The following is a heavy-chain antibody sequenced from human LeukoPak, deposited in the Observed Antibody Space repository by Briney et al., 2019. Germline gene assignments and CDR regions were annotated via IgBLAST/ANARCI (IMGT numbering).Heavy chain of an antibody. CDR1: GFTFSRYW. D-gene: IGHD5-18*01. V-gene: IGHV3-7*03. Sequence: GGSLRLSCAASGFTFSRYWMSWVRQAPGKGLEWVANIKQDGSEKYYVDSVKGRFTISRDNAKNSLYLQMNSLRAEDTAVYYCARRGYSTYGMEVWGQGTTVTVSS. CDR2: IKQDGSEK. CDR3: ARRGYSTYGMEV. J-gene: IGHJ6*02.